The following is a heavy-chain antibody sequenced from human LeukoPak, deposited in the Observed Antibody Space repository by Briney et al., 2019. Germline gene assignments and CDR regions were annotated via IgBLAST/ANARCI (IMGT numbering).Heavy chain of an antibody. J-gene: IGHJ4*02. CDR3: ARESGAAAGTYYFDY. Sequence: SETLSLTCTVSGYSISSDYYWAWIRQPPGKGLEWIGSIYHSGSTYYNPSLKSRVTISVDTSKNQFSLKLSSVTAADTAVYYCARESGAAAGTYYFDYWGQGTLVTVSS. CDR2: IYHSGST. V-gene: IGHV4-38-2*02. D-gene: IGHD6-13*01. CDR1: GYSISSDYY.